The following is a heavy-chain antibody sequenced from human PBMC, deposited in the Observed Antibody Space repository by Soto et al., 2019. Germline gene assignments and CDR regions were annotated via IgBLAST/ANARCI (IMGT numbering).Heavy chain of an antibody. Sequence: PGGSLRLSCAASGFTFSSYAMSWFRQAPGKGLGGVSAISGSGGSTYYADSVKGRFTISRDNSKNTPYLQMNSLRAVDTAVYYCAKANYDYIWGSYPHPPNAFDNWGQGTMVTV. D-gene: IGHD3-16*02. CDR3: AKANYDYIWGSYPHPPNAFDN. J-gene: IGHJ3*02. CDR1: GFTFSSYA. V-gene: IGHV3-23*01. CDR2: ISGSGGST.